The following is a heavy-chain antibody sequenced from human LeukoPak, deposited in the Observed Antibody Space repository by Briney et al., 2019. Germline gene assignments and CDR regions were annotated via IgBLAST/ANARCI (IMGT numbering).Heavy chain of an antibody. CDR3: ARAVNGLTMVRGVRDYYYYMDV. Sequence: SETLSLTCTVSGGSISSYYWSWIRQPPGKGLEWIGYIYYSGSTNYNPSLKSRVTISVDTSKNQFSLKLSSVTAADTAVYFCARAVNGLTMVRGVRDYYYYMDVWGRGTTVTVSS. J-gene: IGHJ6*03. CDR1: GGSISSYY. D-gene: IGHD3-10*01. V-gene: IGHV4-59*01. CDR2: IYYSGST.